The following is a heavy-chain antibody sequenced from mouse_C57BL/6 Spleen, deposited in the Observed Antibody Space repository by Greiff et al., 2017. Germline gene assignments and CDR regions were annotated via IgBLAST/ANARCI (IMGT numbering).Heavy chain of an antibody. D-gene: IGHD1-1*01. CDR2: IDPANGNT. V-gene: IGHV14-3*01. CDR1: GFNIKNTY. CDR3: ARIALRLYYFDY. J-gene: IGHJ2*01. Sequence: EVMLVESVAELVRPGASVKLSCTASGFNIKNTYMHWVKQRPEQGLEWIGRIDPANGNTKYAPKFQGKATITADTSSNTAYLQLSSLTSEDTAIYYCARIALRLYYFDYWGQGTTLTVSS.